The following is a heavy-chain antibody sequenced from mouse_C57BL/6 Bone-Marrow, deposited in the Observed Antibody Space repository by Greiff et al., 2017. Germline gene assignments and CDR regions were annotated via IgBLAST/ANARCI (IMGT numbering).Heavy chain of an antibody. Sequence: QVQLQQPGAELVRPGTSVKLSCKASGYTFTSYWMHWVKQRPGQGLEWIGVIDPSDSYTNYNQKFKGKATLTVDTSSSTAYMQLSSLTSEDSAVYCCARDYGYDAGFAYWGQGTLVTGSA. CDR3: ARDYGYDAGFAY. CDR1: GYTFTSYW. V-gene: IGHV1-59*01. D-gene: IGHD2-2*01. CDR2: IDPSDSYT. J-gene: IGHJ3*01.